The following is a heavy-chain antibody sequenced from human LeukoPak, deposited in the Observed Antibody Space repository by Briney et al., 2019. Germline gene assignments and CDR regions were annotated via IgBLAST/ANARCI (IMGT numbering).Heavy chain of an antibody. D-gene: IGHD6-13*01. V-gene: IGHV3-74*01. CDR2: VNGDGSST. CDR1: GFSLSSYW. J-gene: IGHJ3*02. CDR3: AKAATGTRNAFDI. Sequence: LPGGSLRLSCAASGFSLSSYWMHWVRQAPGKGLVWVSRVNGDGSSTNYADSVKGRFTISRDNAKNTLYLQMNSLRAEDTAVYYCAKAATGTRNAFDIWGQGTMVTVSS.